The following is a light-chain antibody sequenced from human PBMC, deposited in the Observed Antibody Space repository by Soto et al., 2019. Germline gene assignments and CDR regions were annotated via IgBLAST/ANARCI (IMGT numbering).Light chain of an antibody. CDR3: CSYAGSSTYV. J-gene: IGLJ1*01. CDR1: SNDVGSYNL. V-gene: IGLV2-23*01. Sequence: QSALTQPASVSGSPGQSITISCTGTSNDVGSYNLVSWYQQHPGKAPKLMIYDGIKRPSGVSNRVFGSKSGNTASLTISGLQPEDEADYYCCSYAGSSTYVFGTGTKVTVL. CDR2: DGI.